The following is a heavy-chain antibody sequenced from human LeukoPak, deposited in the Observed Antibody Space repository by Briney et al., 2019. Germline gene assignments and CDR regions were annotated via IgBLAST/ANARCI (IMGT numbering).Heavy chain of an antibody. CDR3: AGGSYGGFDY. D-gene: IGHD5-18*01. Sequence: SETLSLTCAVYGGSFSGYYWSWIRQPPGKGLEWIGGINHSGSTNYNPSLKSRVTISVDTSKNQFSLKLSSVTAADTAVYYCAGGSYGGFDYWGQGTLVTVSS. J-gene: IGHJ4*02. CDR1: GGSFSGYY. CDR2: INHSGST. V-gene: IGHV4-34*01.